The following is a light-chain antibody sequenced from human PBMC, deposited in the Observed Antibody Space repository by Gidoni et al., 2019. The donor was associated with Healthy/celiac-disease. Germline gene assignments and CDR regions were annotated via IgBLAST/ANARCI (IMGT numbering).Light chain of an antibody. V-gene: IGLV1-44*01. CDR2: SNN. Sequence: QSVLSQTPSASGTPGQRVTISCSGSSSNIGSKTVNWYQQLPGTAPKLLIYSNNQRPSGVPDRFSGSNSGTSASLAISGLQSEDEADYYCAAWDDSLNGPVVFGGGTKLTVL. CDR1: SSNIGSKT. J-gene: IGLJ2*01. CDR3: AAWDDSLNGPVV.